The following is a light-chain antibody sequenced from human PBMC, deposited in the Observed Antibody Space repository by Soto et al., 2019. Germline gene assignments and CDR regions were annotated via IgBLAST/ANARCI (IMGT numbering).Light chain of an antibody. CDR2: AAS. V-gene: IGKV1-39*01. Sequence: DIQMTQSPSSLSASVGDRVTITCRASQTISTYLHWYQQEPGKAPKLLIYAASSLQSGVPSSFSRGRSGTDFTPTISTLQPEDFPAYYCQQSHGIPYTFGQGTKLEIK. CDR3: QQSHGIPYT. J-gene: IGKJ2*01. CDR1: QTISTY.